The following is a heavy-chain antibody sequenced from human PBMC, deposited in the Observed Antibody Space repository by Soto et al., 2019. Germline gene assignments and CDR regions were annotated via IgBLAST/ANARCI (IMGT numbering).Heavy chain of an antibody. CDR1: GFTFSSYE. J-gene: IGHJ6*02. CDR3: ARDRRGYSYGRYYYYGMDV. V-gene: IGHV3-48*03. CDR2: ISSSGSTI. Sequence: GGSLRLSCAASGFTFSSYEMNWVRQAPGKGLEWVSYISSSGSTIYYADSMKGRFTISRDNAKNSLYLQMNSLRAEDTAVYYCARDRRGYSYGRYYYYGMDVWGQGTTVTVSS. D-gene: IGHD5-18*01.